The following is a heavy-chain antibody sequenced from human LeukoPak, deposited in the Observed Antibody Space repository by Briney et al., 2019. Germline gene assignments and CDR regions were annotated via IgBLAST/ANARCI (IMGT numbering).Heavy chain of an antibody. V-gene: IGHV1-8*03. J-gene: IGHJ4*02. Sequence: GAAENVSCKASGYTFTSYDINWVRQATGQGLEWMGWMNPNSGSTGYAQKFQGRVTITRNTSISTAYMELSGLRSEDTAVYYCARGRSTGYPYYFEYWGQGTLVTVS. CDR2: MNPNSGST. CDR3: ARGRSTGYPYYFEY. D-gene: IGHD5-12*01. CDR1: GYTFTSYD.